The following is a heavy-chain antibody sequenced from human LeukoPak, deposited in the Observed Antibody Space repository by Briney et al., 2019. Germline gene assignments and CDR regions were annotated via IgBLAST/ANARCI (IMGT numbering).Heavy chain of an antibody. V-gene: IGHV3-48*03. CDR3: ARDRASYGSGSYYNPTYYYYMDV. CDR1: GFTFTIYE. D-gene: IGHD3-10*01. J-gene: IGHJ6*03. Sequence: GGSLRLSCTASGFTFTIYEMNWVRQAPGKGLEWVSYISGSRSSIYYADSVKGRFSISRDNAKNSLYLQMNSLRAEDTAVYYCARDRASYGSGSYYNPTYYYYMDVWGKGTTVTVSS. CDR2: ISGSRSSI.